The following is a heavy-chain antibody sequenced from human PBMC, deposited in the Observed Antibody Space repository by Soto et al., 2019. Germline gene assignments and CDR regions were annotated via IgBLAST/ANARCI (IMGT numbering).Heavy chain of an antibody. V-gene: IGHV1-58*01. CDR1: GFTFTSSA. Sequence: SVKVSCKTSGFTFTSSALQWVRQARGQRLEWIGWIVVGSGNTNYAQKFQERVTITRAMSTSTDYKELSSLRSEDTGVYYCAASPRCYGSGPRDYWGQGTLVTVSS. CDR2: IVVGSGNT. CDR3: AASPRCYGSGPRDY. J-gene: IGHJ4*02. D-gene: IGHD3-10*01.